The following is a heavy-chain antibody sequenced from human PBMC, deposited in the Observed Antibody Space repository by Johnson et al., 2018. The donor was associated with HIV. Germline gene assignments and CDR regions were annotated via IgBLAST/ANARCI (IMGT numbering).Heavy chain of an antibody. CDR3: GSEVEDSSLGGV. CDR1: GFTFSSYA. V-gene: IGHV3-23*04. J-gene: IGHJ3*01. CDR2: ISGSGGST. Sequence: VQLVESGGGLVQPGGSLRLSCAASGFTFSSYAMSWVRQAPGKGLEWVSAISGSGGSTYYADSVKGRFTISRANSKNPLYLQMNNLRVEDTAVYYCGSEVEDSSLGGVWGQGTMVTFSS. D-gene: IGHD6-6*01.